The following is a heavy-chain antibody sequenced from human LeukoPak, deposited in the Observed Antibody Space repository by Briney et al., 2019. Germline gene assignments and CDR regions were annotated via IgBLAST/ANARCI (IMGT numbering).Heavy chain of an antibody. V-gene: IGHV3-30*02. CDR1: GFTFSSYG. D-gene: IGHD2-8*01. Sequence: GGSLRLSCAASGFTFSSYGMHWVRQAPGKGLEWVAYIQYDGSNEQYAHSVKGRFRISRDSSKNILYLQMNSLRAEDTAVYYCAKDRCSNGIGCYYYYTDVCGKGTTVTISS. J-gene: IGHJ6*03. CDR3: AKDRCSNGIGCYYYYTDV. CDR2: IQYDGSNE.